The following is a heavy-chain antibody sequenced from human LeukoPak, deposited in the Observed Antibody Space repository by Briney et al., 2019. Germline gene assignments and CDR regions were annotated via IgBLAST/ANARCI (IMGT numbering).Heavy chain of an antibody. CDR2: INPSGGST. D-gene: IGHD3-22*01. Sequence: ASVKDSCKPSGYTFTSYYMHWVRRAPGQGLEWMGIINPSGGSTSYAKMFQRRVTMTRHMSTSRVYMELSSLRSEDTAVYYCARGDYYDSSGYLAAISAYWGQGTVVTVSS. J-gene: IGHJ4*02. CDR3: ARGDYYDSSGYLAAISAY. V-gene: IGHV1-46*01. CDR1: GYTFTSYY.